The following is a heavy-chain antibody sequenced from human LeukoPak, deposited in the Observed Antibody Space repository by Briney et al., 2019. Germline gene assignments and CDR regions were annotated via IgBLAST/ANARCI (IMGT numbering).Heavy chain of an antibody. CDR2: INHSGST. J-gene: IGHJ4*02. CDR3: ARGKLWFGESSRPYYFDY. V-gene: IGHV4-34*01. Sequence: PSETLSLTCAVYGGSFSGCYWSWIRQPPGKGLEWIGEINHSGSTNYNPSLKSRVTISVDTSKNQFSLKLSSVTAADTAVYYCARGKLWFGESSRPYYFDYWGQGTLVTVSS. CDR1: GGSFSGCY. D-gene: IGHD3-10*01.